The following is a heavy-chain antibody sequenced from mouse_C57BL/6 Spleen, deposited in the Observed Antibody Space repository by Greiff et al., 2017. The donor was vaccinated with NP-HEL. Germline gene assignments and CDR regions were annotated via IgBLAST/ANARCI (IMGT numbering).Heavy chain of an antibody. CDR3: ARGTGDWYFDV. J-gene: IGHJ1*03. CDR1: GFTFSSYG. Sequence: EVQLVESGGDLVKPGGSLKLSCAASGFTFSSYGMSWVRQTPDKRLEWVATISSGGSYTYYPDSVKGRFTISRDNAKNTLYLQMSSLKSEDTAMYYCARGTGDWYFDVWGTGTTVTVSS. CDR2: ISSGGSYT. V-gene: IGHV5-6*01. D-gene: IGHD4-1*01.